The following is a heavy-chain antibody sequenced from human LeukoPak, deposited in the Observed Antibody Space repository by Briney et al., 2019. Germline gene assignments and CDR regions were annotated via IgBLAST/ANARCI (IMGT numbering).Heavy chain of an antibody. Sequence: SVKVSCKASGDTFSSYAIRWVRQAPGQGLEWMGGIIPIFGTANYAQKFQGRVTITTDESTSTAYMELSSLRSEDTAVYYCARSRYGSGSYLFDYWGQGTLVAVSS. D-gene: IGHD3-10*01. J-gene: IGHJ4*02. CDR2: IIPIFGTA. CDR3: ARSRYGSGSYLFDY. CDR1: GDTFSSYA. V-gene: IGHV1-69*05.